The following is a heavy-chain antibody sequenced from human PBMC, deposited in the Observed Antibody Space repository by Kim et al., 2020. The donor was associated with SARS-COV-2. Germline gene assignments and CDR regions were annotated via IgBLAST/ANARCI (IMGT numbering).Heavy chain of an antibody. J-gene: IGHJ6*02. Sequence: SQTLSLTCAISGDSVSSNSAAWNWIRQSPSRGLEWLGRTYYRSKWYNDYAVSVKSRITINPDTSKNQFSLQLNSVTPEDTAVYYCARVRIAVAGTWGDYYYYYGMDVWGQRTTVTVSS. CDR1: GDSVSSNSAA. D-gene: IGHD6-19*01. V-gene: IGHV6-1*01. CDR2: TYYRSKWYN. CDR3: ARVRIAVAGTWGDYYYYYGMDV.